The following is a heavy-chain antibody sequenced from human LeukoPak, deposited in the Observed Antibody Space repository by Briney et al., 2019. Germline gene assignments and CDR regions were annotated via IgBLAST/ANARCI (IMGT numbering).Heavy chain of an antibody. V-gene: IGHV3-53*01. J-gene: IGHJ4*02. CDR3: AREQSLLYYFDY. D-gene: IGHD2-21*02. CDR2: IYSAGST. Sequence: PGGSLRLSCAASGFTVSSNYMSWVRQAPGKGLEWVSVIYSAGSTYYADSVKGRFTISRDNSKNTLYLQMNSLRAEDTAVYYCAREQSLLYYFDYWGQGTLVTVSS. CDR1: GFTVSSNY.